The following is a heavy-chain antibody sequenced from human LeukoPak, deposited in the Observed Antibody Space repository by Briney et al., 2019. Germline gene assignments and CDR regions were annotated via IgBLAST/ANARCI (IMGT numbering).Heavy chain of an antibody. V-gene: IGHV1-8*03. CDR1: GYTFTSYD. CDR2: MNPNRGNT. J-gene: IGHJ4*02. D-gene: IGHD3-10*01. CDR3: ASHYGNSATGGFPY. Sequence: ASVTVSCKASGYTFTSYDINWVRQATGQGLEWMGWMNPNRGNTGYAQKFQGRVTITRNTSISTAYMELSSLRSEDTAVYYCASHYGNSATGGFPYWGQGTLVTVSS.